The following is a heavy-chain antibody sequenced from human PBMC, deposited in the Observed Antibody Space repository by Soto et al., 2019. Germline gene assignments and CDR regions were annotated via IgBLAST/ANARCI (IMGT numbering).Heavy chain of an antibody. CDR3: ARERQYKGVVGVVDY. J-gene: IGHJ4*02. V-gene: IGHV1-69*04. CDR2: IIPILGIA. CDR1: GGTFSSYT. D-gene: IGHD3-10*01. Sequence: GASVKVSCKASGGTFSSYTISWVRQAPGQGLEWMGRIIPILGIANYAQKFQGRVTITADKSTSTAYMELSSLRSEDTAVYYCARERQYKGVVGVVDYWGQGTLVTVSS.